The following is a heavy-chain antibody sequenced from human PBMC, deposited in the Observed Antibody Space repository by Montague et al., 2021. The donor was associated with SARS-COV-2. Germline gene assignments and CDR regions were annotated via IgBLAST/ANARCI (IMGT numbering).Heavy chain of an antibody. V-gene: IGHV3-74*01. D-gene: IGHD3-10*01. CDR1: GFTFRSYW. CDR3: VRPLWFGDSDYFFES. Sequence: SLRLSCAASGFTFRSYWLHWVRQVPGRGPLWVSRIKPDGTSTNYAASVKGRFTISRDNAKNTLSLQMNNLRAEDTGAYYCVRPLWFGDSDYFFESWGQGTLVTVSS. CDR2: IKPDGTST. J-gene: IGHJ4*02.